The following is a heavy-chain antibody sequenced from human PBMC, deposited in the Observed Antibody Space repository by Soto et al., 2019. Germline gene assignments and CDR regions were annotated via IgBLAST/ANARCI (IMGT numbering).Heavy chain of an antibody. J-gene: IGHJ4*02. CDR1: GYTLTELS. CDR3: ATAPTRRYYDSSGAYY. CDR2: FDPEDGET. Sequence: ASVKVSCKVSGYTLTELSMHWVRQAPGKGLEWMGGFDPEDGETIYAQKFQGRVTMTEDTSTDTAYMELSSLRSEDTAVYYCATAPTRRYYDSSGAYYWGQGTLVTVSS. D-gene: IGHD3-22*01. V-gene: IGHV1-24*01.